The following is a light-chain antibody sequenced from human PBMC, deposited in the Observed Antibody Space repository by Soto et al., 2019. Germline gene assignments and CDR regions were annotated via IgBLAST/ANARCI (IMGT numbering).Light chain of an antibody. CDR2: EVD. CDR3: QSYDSTLSARYV. CDR1: SSDVGGYNY. Sequence: QSVLAQPASVSGSPGQSTIISCTGTSSDVGGYNYVSWYQQHPGKAPKFLIYEVDNRPSGVPDRFSGSKSGTSASLAITGLQAEDEGDYYCQSYDSTLSARYVFGTGTKVTVL. V-gene: IGLV2-14*01. J-gene: IGLJ1*01.